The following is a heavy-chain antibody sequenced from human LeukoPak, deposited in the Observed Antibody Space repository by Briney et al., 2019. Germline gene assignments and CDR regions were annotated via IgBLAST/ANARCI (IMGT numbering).Heavy chain of an antibody. Sequence: GGSLRLSCAASGFTFDKSAMHWVRQVPGRGLEWVSAISGSGGSTYYADSVKGRFTISRDNSKNTLYLQMNSLRAEDTAVYYCAKAQYYDFWSGYYNPGGYYFDYWGQGTLVTVSS. CDR3: AKAQYYDFWSGYYNPGGYYFDY. CDR1: GFTFDKSA. V-gene: IGHV3-23*01. J-gene: IGHJ4*02. D-gene: IGHD3-3*01. CDR2: ISGSGGST.